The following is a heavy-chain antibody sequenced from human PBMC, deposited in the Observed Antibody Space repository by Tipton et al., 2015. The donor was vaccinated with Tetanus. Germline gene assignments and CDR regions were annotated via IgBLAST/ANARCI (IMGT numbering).Heavy chain of an antibody. CDR3: ATMTPVDWYFDL. CDR2: VFHSGST. D-gene: IGHD4-23*01. V-gene: IGHV4-61*01. CDR1: GGSINSVNYY. J-gene: IGHJ2*01. Sequence: LRLSCTVSGGSINSVNYYWSWIRQPPGKGLEWIGYVFHSGSTKYNPSLKSRVTISVDTSKNQLSLKLTSVTAADTAVYYCATMTPVDWYFDLWGRGTLVTVSS.